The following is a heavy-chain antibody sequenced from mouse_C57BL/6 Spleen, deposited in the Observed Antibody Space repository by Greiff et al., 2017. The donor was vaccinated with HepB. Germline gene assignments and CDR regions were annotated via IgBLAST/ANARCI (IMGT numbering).Heavy chain of an antibody. V-gene: IGHV1-4*01. CDR3: ARGGDDFDY. Sequence: VQLQESGAELARPGASVKMSCKASGYTFTSYTMHWVKQRPGQGLEWIGYINPSSGYTKYNQKFKDEATLTADKSSSPAYMQLGSLTSEDSAVYYCARGGDDFDYWGQGTTLTVSS. CDR1: GYTFTSYT. D-gene: IGHD3-3*01. J-gene: IGHJ2*01. CDR2: INPSSGYT.